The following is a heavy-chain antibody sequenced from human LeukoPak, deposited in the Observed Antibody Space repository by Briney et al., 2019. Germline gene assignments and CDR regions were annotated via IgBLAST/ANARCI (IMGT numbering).Heavy chain of an antibody. CDR2: ISAYNGNT. Sequence: ASVKVSCKASAYTFSNYGFNWVRQAPGQGLEWMGWISAYNGNTKYAQNLQGRFTMTTDTSTSTAYMELRSLTSDDTAVYYCARDREMATIGHGAFDIWGQGTMVTVSS. CDR3: ARDREMATIGHGAFDI. D-gene: IGHD5-24*01. CDR1: AYTFSNYG. V-gene: IGHV1-18*01. J-gene: IGHJ3*02.